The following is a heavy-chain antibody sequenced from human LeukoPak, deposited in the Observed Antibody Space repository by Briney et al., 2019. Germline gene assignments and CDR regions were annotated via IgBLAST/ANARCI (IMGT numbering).Heavy chain of an antibody. CDR2: IYYSGTT. CDR1: GGSISSFY. V-gene: IGHV4-59*08. D-gene: IGHD3-9*01. Sequence: PSETLSLTCTVSGGSISSFYWSWMRQPPGKGLVWIGYIYYSGTTNYNPSLKRRVTISVDTSKNQFSLKLSSVTAADTAVYSCARHYDILTGYRTDAFDMWGQGTMVTVSS. J-gene: IGHJ3*02. CDR3: ARHYDILTGYRTDAFDM.